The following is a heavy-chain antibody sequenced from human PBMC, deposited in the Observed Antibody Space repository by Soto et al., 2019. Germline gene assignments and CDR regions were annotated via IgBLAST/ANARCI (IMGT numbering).Heavy chain of an antibody. J-gene: IGHJ6*01. CDR1: GFTFSSYG. V-gene: IGHV3-30*18. CDR3: AKDQVVVTATYYYGMDV. CDR2: ISYDGSNK. D-gene: IGHD2-21*02. Sequence: QVQLVESGGGVVQPGRSLRLSCAASGFTFSSYGMHWVRQAPGKGLEWVAVISYDGSNKYYADSVKGRFTISRDNSKNTLYLQMNSLRAEDTAVYYCAKDQVVVTATYYYGMDVW.